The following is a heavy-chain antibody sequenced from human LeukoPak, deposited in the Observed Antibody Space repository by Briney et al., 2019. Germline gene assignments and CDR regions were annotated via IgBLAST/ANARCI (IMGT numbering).Heavy chain of an antibody. D-gene: IGHD3-10*01. CDR1: GFTFSSYG. CDR3: ARDVSPRYGPDRAYYFDY. Sequence: GGSLRLSCAASGFTFSSYGMHWVRQAPGKGLEWVAVIWYDGSNKYYADSVKGRFTISRDNSKNTLYLQMNSLRAEDTAVYYCARDVSPRYGPDRAYYFDYWGQGTLVTVSS. V-gene: IGHV3-33*01. CDR2: IWYDGSNK. J-gene: IGHJ4*02.